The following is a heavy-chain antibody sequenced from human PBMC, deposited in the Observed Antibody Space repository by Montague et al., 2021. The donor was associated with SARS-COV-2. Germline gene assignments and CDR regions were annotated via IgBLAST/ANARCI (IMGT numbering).Heavy chain of an antibody. V-gene: IGHV3-7*05. CDR2: IKPDGSDK. J-gene: IGHJ4*02. CDR3: ARDPNWGAH. D-gene: IGHD7-27*01. Sequence: ETLSLTCTVSGDAIISGDYYWTWVRQAPGKGLEWVASIKPDGSDKYYVESVKGRFTISRDNARNSLYLQLNNLRAEDTAVYYCARDPNWGAHWGQGNLVTVSS. CDR1: GDAIISGDYY.